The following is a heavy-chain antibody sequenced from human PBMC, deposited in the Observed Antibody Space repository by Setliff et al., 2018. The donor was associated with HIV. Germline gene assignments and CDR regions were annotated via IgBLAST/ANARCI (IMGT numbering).Heavy chain of an antibody. CDR1: GFTFTNYA. CDR3: ARERDSNGYQFDC. D-gene: IGHD3-22*01. V-gene: IGHV1-3*03. CDR2: INVDSGNT. J-gene: IGHJ4*02. Sequence: ASVKVSCKASGFTFTNYAIHWVHQAPGQRLEWMGWINVDSGNTKYLQDLQGRVTITKDRSASTAYMEVSNLRSEDMAVYYCARERDSNGYQFDCWGQGTLVTVSS.